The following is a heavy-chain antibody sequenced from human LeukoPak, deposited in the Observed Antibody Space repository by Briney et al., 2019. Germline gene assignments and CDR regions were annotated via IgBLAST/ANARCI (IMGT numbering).Heavy chain of an antibody. CDR2: IYPDDSQT. D-gene: IGHD5-12*01. J-gene: IGHJ6*03. CDR3: ARLGYRSPSDIYYYMDV. Sequence: THGESLKISCKGSGYSFSNYWIGWVRQMPGKGLEWMGIIYPDDSQTRYNPSFQGQVTISAAKSIRTAYLQWSSLKASDSAMYYCARLGYRSPSDIYYYMDVWGKGTTVTVSS. CDR1: GYSFSNYW. V-gene: IGHV5-51*01.